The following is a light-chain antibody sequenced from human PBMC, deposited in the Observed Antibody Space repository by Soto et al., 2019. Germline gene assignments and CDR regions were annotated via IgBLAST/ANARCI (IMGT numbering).Light chain of an antibody. CDR1: QSVSSN. Sequence: EIVMTQSPATLSVSPGERATLSCRASQSVSSNLAWYQQKPGQAPRLLIYGASTRATGIPARFSGSGSGTEFTLTISSLQSEDFAVYYCQQCNNWPPWTFGQGTRWKSN. V-gene: IGKV3-15*01. CDR2: GAS. CDR3: QQCNNWPPWT. J-gene: IGKJ1*01.